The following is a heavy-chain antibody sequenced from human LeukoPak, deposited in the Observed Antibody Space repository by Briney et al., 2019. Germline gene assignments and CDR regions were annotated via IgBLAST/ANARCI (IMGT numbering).Heavy chain of an antibody. CDR3: ARDRGYTQDY. CDR2: ISSNGGIT. J-gene: IGHJ4*02. D-gene: IGHD5-12*01. Sequence: GGSLRLSCSASGFTFSTYTMHWVRQAPGKGLGYVSAISSNGGITYYADSVKGRFTISRDNSKNTLYLQMTSLRAEDTAVYYCARDRGYTQDYWGQGTLVTVSS. CDR1: GFTFSTYT. V-gene: IGHV3-64D*06.